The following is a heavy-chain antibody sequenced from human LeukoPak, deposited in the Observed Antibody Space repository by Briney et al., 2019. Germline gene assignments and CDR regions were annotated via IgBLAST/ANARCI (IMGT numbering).Heavy chain of an antibody. V-gene: IGHV3-30*04. J-gene: IGHJ4*02. CDR1: GFTFSTYA. CDR2: ISNDGNNK. D-gene: IGHD5-24*01. Sequence: SGGSLRLSCAGSGFTFSTYAMHWVRQAPGKGLEWVAVISNDGNNKQYADSVKGRFTISRDNSKNTLYLQMNSLRADDAAVYHCAKDGPMRFFDYWGQGTLVTVSS. CDR3: AKDGPMRFFDY.